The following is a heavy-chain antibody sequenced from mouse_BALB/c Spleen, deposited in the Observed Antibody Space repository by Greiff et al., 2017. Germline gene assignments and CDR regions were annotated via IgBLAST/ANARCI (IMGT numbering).Heavy chain of an antibody. J-gene: IGHJ4*01. CDR1: GYAFSSYW. CDR2: IYPGDGDT. CDR3: AIWLRYAMDY. V-gene: IGHV1-80*01. Sequence: VQLQQSGAELVRPGSSVKISCKASGYAFSSYWMNWVKQRPGQGLEWIGQIYPGDGDTNYNGKFKGKATLTADKSSSTAYMQLSSLTSEDSAVYFCAIWLRYAMDYWGQGTSVTVSS. D-gene: IGHD2-2*01.